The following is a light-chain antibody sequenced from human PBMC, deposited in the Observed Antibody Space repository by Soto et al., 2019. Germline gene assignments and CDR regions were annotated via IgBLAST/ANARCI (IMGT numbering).Light chain of an antibody. CDR3: QQYDADPWT. V-gene: IGKV1-5*03. Sequence: DIQMTQSPSILSASVGDRVTITCRASQSIANWLAWYQQRPGKAPKLLIYKASSLEGGVPSRFSGSGSGADFSLTIISLQPDDFATYYCQQYDADPWTCGQGTK. J-gene: IGKJ1*01. CDR1: QSIANW. CDR2: KAS.